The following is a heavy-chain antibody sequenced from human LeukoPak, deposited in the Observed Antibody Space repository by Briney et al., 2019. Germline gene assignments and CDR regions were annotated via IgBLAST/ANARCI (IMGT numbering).Heavy chain of an antibody. J-gene: IGHJ4*02. CDR1: GFTFSSYW. Sequence: GRSLRLSCAASGFTFSSYWMHWVRQAPGKGLVWVSRINSDGSSTSYADSVKGRFTISRDNAKNTLYLQMNSLRAEDTAVYYCARVTERVMGNFDYWGQGTLVTVSS. V-gene: IGHV3-74*01. D-gene: IGHD2-8*01. CDR2: INSDGSST. CDR3: ARVTERVMGNFDY.